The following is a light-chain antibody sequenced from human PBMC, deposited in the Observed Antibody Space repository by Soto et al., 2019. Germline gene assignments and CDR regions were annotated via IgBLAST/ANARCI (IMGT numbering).Light chain of an antibody. CDR2: LGS. J-gene: IGKJ2*01. CDR1: QSLLHSNGYNY. CDR3: MQALQTPRT. V-gene: IGKV2-28*01. Sequence: DIVMTQSPLSLPVTPGEPASISCRSSQSLLHSNGYNYLDWYLQKPGQSPQLLIYLGSNRASGAPDRFSGGASGKDSPPKISREEAEDVVVYYCMQALQTPRTFGQGTQLEIK.